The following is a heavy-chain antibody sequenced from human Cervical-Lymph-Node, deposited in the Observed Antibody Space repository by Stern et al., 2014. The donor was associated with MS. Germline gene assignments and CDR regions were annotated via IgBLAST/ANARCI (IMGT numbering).Heavy chain of an antibody. CDR3: TKYSGYTYADFDY. CDR2: IRSKTYGGTA. V-gene: IGHV3-49*03. D-gene: IGHD5-18*01. J-gene: IGHJ4*02. CDR1: GFIFADYA. Sequence: EVQLVESGGGLVQPGRSLRLSCTTSGFIFADYAMTWFRQAPGQGLEWVGFIRSKTYGGTAEYAASVKGRFTISRDDSKSIAYLEMNSLKTEDTAVYYCTKYSGYTYADFDYWGQGTLVTVSS.